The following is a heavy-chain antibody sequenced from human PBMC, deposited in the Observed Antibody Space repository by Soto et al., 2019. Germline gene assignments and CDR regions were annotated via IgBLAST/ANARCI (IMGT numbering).Heavy chain of an antibody. D-gene: IGHD4-4*01. Sequence: QVQLVQSGAEVKKPGASVKVSCKASGYTFTGYYMHWVRQAPGQGLEWMGWINPNSGGTNYAQKFQGRVTMTRDTSISTAYMELSRLRSDDTAVYYCARAAYSTVTTLGPWFDPWGQGPLVTVSS. V-gene: IGHV1-2*02. CDR2: INPNSGGT. J-gene: IGHJ5*02. CDR3: ARAAYSTVTTLGPWFDP. CDR1: GYTFTGYY.